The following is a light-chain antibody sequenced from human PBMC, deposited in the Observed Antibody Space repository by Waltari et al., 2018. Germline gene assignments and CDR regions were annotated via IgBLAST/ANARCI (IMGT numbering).Light chain of an antibody. Sequence: RASESVRNDFLNWYQQKPGQAPRLLIYGASSRATGIPDRFSGSGSGTDFTLTISRLGPEDFAVYYCQQYDSIVLTFGGGTKVEI. CDR1: ESVRNDF. J-gene: IGKJ4*01. CDR3: QQYDSIVLT. CDR2: GAS. V-gene: IGKV3-20*01.